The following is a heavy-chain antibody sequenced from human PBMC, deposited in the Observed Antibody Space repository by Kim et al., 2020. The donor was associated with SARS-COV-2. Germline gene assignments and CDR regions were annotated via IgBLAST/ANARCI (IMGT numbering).Heavy chain of an antibody. V-gene: IGHV4-59*01. Sequence: SETLSLTCTVSGGSISSYYWSWIRQPPGKGLEWIGYIYYSGSTNYNPSLKSRVTISVDTSKNQFSLKLSSVTAADTAMYYCASGRVTPGDDAFDIWGQGTMVTVSS. CDR1: GGSISSYY. J-gene: IGHJ3*02. D-gene: IGHD3-16*01. CDR3: ASGRVTPGDDAFDI. CDR2: IYYSGST.